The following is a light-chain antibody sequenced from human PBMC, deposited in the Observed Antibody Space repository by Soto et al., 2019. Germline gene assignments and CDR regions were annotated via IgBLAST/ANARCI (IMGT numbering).Light chain of an antibody. J-gene: IGKJ5*01. V-gene: IGKV3D-15*01. CDR3: QQYNNWLSIT. CDR1: QSVSSN. Sequence: EIVRTQSPTSLAVSRGGRATLSCRASQSVSSNLAWYQQKPGQAPRLLIYGASTRATGIPARFSGSGSGTEFTLTISSLQSADFAVYYCQQYNNWLSITFGQGTRLEIK. CDR2: GAS.